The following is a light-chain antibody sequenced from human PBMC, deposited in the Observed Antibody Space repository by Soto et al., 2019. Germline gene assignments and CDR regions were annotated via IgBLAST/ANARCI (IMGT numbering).Light chain of an antibody. CDR2: GNN. CDR3: QSYDSGPSGLV. J-gene: IGLJ1*01. V-gene: IGLV1-40*01. CDR1: SSNIGARYD. Sequence: VLTQPPSVSGAPGQRVTISCSGSSSNIGARYDVHWYQHLPGTAPKLLIYGNNNRPSGVPDRFSGSRSGTSASLAITGLQAEDEADYYCQSYDSGPSGLVFGTGTKVTVL.